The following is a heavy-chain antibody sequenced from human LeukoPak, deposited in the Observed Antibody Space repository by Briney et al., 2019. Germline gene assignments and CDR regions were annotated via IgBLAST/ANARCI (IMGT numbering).Heavy chain of an antibody. CDR2: INHSGST. CDR1: GGSFSGYY. CDR3: ARLGSGSYYNNY. J-gene: IGHJ4*02. D-gene: IGHD3-10*01. V-gene: IGHV4-34*01. Sequence: SETLSLTCAVYGGSFSGYYWSWIRQPPGKGLEWIGEINHSGSTNYNPSLKSRVTISVDTSKNQFSLKLSSVTAADTAVYYCARLGSGSYYNNYWGQGTLVTVSS.